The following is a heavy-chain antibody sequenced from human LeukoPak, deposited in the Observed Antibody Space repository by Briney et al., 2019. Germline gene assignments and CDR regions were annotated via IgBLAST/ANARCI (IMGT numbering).Heavy chain of an antibody. D-gene: IGHD3-10*01. Sequence: SETLSLTRAVSGGSISSNSYYWGWIRQPPGKGLEWIGSIYYSGSTYYNPSLKSRVTISVDTSKNQFSLKLSSVTAADTAVYYCARTRYYYNSRSYGAPYYFDYWGQGTLVTVSS. CDR2: IYYSGST. CDR1: GGSISSNSYY. CDR3: ARTRYYYNSRSYGAPYYFDY. V-gene: IGHV4-39*01. J-gene: IGHJ4*02.